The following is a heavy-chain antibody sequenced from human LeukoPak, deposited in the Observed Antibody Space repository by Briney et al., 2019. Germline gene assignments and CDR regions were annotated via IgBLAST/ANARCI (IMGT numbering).Heavy chain of an antibody. Sequence: GGSLRLSCAASGFAFSNFAMSWVRQAPGKGLEWVSAMSGSGYYTYYVESVKGRFTISRDNSKNTLYLQMSSLRAEDTAIYYCAKASENIVPRYFDLWGRGTLVPVSS. D-gene: IGHD2/OR15-2a*01. J-gene: IGHJ2*01. CDR2: MSGSGYYT. V-gene: IGHV3-23*01. CDR1: GFAFSNFA. CDR3: AKASENIVPRYFDL.